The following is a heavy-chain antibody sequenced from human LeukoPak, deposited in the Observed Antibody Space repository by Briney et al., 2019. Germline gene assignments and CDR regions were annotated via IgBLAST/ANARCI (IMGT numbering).Heavy chain of an antibody. D-gene: IGHD6-19*01. J-gene: IGHJ3*02. CDR1: GDSISSFY. CDR3: AKMGYSTGWPPRAAFDI. Sequence: PSETLSLTCTVSGDSISSFYWSWIRQPPGKELEWIAFFYNSGSTNYNPSLKSRVTISADTSKNQFSLRLSSVTAADTALYYCAKMGYSTGWPPRAAFDIWGQGTMVTVSS. CDR2: FYNSGST. V-gene: IGHV4-59*01.